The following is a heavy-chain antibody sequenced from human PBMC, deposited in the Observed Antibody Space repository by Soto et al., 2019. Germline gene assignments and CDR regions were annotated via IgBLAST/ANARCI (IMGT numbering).Heavy chain of an antibody. CDR2: ISGSGGST. J-gene: IGHJ5*02. D-gene: IGHD3-9*01. CDR3: AKDLRRYFDWLLYRTANWFDP. V-gene: IGHV3-23*01. Sequence: PGGSLRLSCAASGFTFSSYAMSWVRQAPGKGLEWVSAISGSGGSTYYADTVKGRYTISRDNSKNTLYLQMNSLRAEDTAVYYCAKDLRRYFDWLLYRTANWFDPWGQGTLVTVSS. CDR1: GFTFSSYA.